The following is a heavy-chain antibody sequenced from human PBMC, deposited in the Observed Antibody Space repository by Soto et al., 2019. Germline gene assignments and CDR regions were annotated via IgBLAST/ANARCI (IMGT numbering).Heavy chain of an antibody. D-gene: IGHD3-10*01. Sequence: SQTLSLTCVISGDSVSSNSAGWNWIRQSPSRGLEWLGRTYYKSRWNNDYALSVKSRITINPDTSKNQFSLHLYSVTPEDTAVYYCTGITWFRGMDVWGQGTPVTVSS. V-gene: IGHV6-1*01. CDR3: TGITWFRGMDV. CDR2: TYYKSRWNN. CDR1: GDSVSSNSAG. J-gene: IGHJ6*02.